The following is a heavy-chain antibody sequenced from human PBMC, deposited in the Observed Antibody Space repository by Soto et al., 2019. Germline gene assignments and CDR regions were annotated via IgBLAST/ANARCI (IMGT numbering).Heavy chain of an antibody. CDR3: ARHSSSWPIFDS. J-gene: IGHJ4*02. Sequence: QVQLQESGPGLVKPSETLSLTCTVSGGSIGNSYWSWIRQSPGKGLEWIGYIYYSGRSNYNPSLKSRGSISVDTSKNQFSLKLSSVTAADTAVYYCARHSSSWPIFDSWGQGTLVIVSS. D-gene: IGHD6-13*01. CDR1: GGSIGNSY. CDR2: IYYSGRS. V-gene: IGHV4-59*08.